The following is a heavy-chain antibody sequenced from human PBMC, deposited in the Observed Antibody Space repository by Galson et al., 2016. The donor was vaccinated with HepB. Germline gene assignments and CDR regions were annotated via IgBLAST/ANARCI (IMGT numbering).Heavy chain of an antibody. CDR3: VRGYTSAWNKWVPGAFDI. V-gene: IGHV7-4-1*01. CDR2: INTNTGNP. D-gene: IGHD6-19*01. J-gene: IGHJ3*02. Sequence: SVKVSCKASGYRFTTFPMNWVRQAPGQGLEWLGWINTNTGNPTYAQGFTGRFVLSLDSSVSTAYVQIGSLKAEDTAEYYCVRGYTSAWNKWVPGAFDIWGQGTMVTVSS. CDR1: GYRFTTFP.